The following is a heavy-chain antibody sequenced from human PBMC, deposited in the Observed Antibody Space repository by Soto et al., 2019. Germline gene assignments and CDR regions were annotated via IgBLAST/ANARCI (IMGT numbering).Heavy chain of an antibody. CDR1: GFTFSSYA. V-gene: IGHV3-23*01. Sequence: GGSLRLSCAASGFTFSSYAMSWVRQAPGKGLEWVSTISGSGGSTHYADSVKGRSTISRDNSKNTLYLQMITLRAEDTAVYYCAKDQYSGSPGKPDFWGQGTQVTVSS. CDR2: ISGSGGST. CDR3: AKDQYSGSPGKPDF. J-gene: IGHJ4*02. D-gene: IGHD1-26*01.